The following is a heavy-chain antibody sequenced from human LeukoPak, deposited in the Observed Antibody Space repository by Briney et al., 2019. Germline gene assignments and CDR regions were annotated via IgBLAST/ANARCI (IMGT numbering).Heavy chain of an antibody. Sequence: PSETLSLTCTVSGGSISSGGYYWSWIRQHPGKGLEWIGYIYYSGSTYYNPSLKSRVTISVDTSKNQFSLKLSSVTAADTAVYYCARDPQGYYYDSSGFDYWGLGTLVTVSS. CDR1: GGSISSGGYY. D-gene: IGHD3-22*01. V-gene: IGHV4-31*03. J-gene: IGHJ4*02. CDR2: IYYSGST. CDR3: ARDPQGYYYDSSGFDY.